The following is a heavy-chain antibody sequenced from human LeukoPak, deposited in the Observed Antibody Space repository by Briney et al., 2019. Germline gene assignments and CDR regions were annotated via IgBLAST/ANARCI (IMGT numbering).Heavy chain of an antibody. J-gene: IGHJ4*02. D-gene: IGHD3/OR15-3a*01. CDR1: GDSMNNYY. CDR2: VYYTGST. Sequence: PSETLSLTCTVSGDSMNNYYWGWIRQSPGKGLEWIGNVYYTGSTNYKPSLKSQVTMTSDTSKNQFSLRLTSMTAADTAVYYCVRVGDFWTVPYWGQGTLVTVSS. CDR3: VRVGDFWTVPY. V-gene: IGHV4-59*01.